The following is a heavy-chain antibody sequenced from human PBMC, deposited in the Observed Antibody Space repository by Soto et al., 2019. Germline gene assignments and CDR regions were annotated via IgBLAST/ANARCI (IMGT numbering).Heavy chain of an antibody. CDR1: GASISSSGYY. J-gene: IGHJ5*02. CDR2: SHYTGST. Sequence: SETLSLTCTVSGASISSSGYYWAWMRQPPGKGPEWIGSSHYTGSTTYNPSLETRVAISVDTSKNQFSLRLTSPTAADTAVYHCARRIFCRSTSCVGKPVRWLDPWGEGSQVTVA. D-gene: IGHD2-2*01. CDR3: ARRIFCRSTSCVGKPVRWLDP. V-gene: IGHV4-39*01.